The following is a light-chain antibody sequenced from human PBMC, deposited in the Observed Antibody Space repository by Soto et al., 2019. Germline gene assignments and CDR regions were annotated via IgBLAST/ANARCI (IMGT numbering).Light chain of an antibody. CDR1: SSDVGSYNL. J-gene: IGLJ1*01. Sequence: QSALTQPASVSGSPGQSITISCSGTSSDVGSYNLVSWYQQHPGKAPELMIYEGSKRPSGVSNRFSGSKSGNTASLIISGLQAEDEADYYCCSYAGSSSYVFGTGTKVTVL. CDR2: EGS. V-gene: IGLV2-23*01. CDR3: CSYAGSSSYV.